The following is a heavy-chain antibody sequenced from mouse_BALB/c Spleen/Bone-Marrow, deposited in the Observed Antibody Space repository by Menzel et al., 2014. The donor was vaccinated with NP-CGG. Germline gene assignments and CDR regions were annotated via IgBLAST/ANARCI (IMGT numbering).Heavy chain of an antibody. D-gene: IGHD1-1*01. CDR3: AKLFFGKIHFAY. CDR2: IDPANGNT. V-gene: IGHV14-3*02. Sequence: VQLQQSGAELVKPGASVKLSCTASGFNIKDTYMHWVKQRPEQGLEWIGRIDPANGNTKYDPKFQGKATITADTSSNPAYLQLSSLTSEAPAGYFCAKLFFGKIHFAYWGQGTLVTVSA. CDR1: GFNIKDTY. J-gene: IGHJ3*01.